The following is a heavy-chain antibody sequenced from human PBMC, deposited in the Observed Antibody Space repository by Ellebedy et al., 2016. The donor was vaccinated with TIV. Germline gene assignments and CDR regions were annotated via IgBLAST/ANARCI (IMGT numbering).Heavy chain of an antibody. Sequence: SETLSLTXAVYGGSFSGYYWSWIRQPPGKGLEWIGEINHSGSTNYNPSLKSRVTISVDTSKNQFSLKLSSVTAADTAVYYCARGDYYYYGMDVWGQGTTVTVSS. V-gene: IGHV4-34*01. CDR2: INHSGST. CDR1: GGSFSGYY. J-gene: IGHJ6*02. CDR3: ARGDYYYYGMDV.